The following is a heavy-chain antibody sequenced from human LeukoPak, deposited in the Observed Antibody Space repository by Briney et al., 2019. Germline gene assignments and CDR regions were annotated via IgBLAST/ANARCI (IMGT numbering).Heavy chain of an antibody. J-gene: IGHJ4*02. V-gene: IGHV3-21*01. CDR3: ARSGSYYARHY. CDR1: GFTFSSYS. Sequence: GGSLRLSCAASGFTFSSYSMTWVRQAPGKGLEWVSSISSSSSYIYYADSVKGRFTITRDNAKNSLYLQMNSLRAEDTAVYYCARSGSYYARHYWGQGTLVTVSS. CDR2: ISSSSSYI. D-gene: IGHD1-26*01.